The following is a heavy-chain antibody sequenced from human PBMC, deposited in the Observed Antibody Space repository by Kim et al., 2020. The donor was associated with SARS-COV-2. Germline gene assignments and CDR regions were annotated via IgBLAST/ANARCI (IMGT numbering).Heavy chain of an antibody. CDR2: ISYDGSNK. Sequence: GGSLRLSCAASGFTFSSYGMHWVRQAPGKGLEWVAVISYDGSNKYYVDSVKGRFTISRDNSKNTLYLQMNSLRAEDTAVYYCAKEAIVELDYWGQGTLVTVSS. D-gene: IGHD1-26*01. V-gene: IGHV3-30*18. CDR3: AKEAIVELDY. CDR1: GFTFSSYG. J-gene: IGHJ4*02.